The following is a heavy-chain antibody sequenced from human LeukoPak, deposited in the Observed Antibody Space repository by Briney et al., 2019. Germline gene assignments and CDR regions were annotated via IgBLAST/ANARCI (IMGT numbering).Heavy chain of an antibody. V-gene: IGHV1-69*06. CDR3: ARSQQLVHAFDI. CDR2: IIPIFGTA. Sequence: SVKVSCKASGGTFSSYAISWVRQAPGQGLEWMGGIIPIFGTANYAQKFQGRVTITVDKSTSTAYMELSRLRSDDTAVDYCARSQQLVHAFDIWGQGTMVTVSS. CDR1: GGTFSSYA. D-gene: IGHD6-13*01. J-gene: IGHJ3*02.